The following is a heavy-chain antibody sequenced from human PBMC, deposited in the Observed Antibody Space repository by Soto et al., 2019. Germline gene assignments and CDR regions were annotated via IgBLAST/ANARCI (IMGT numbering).Heavy chain of an antibody. CDR2: IVPLFRTT. J-gene: IGHJ6*02. V-gene: IGHV1-69*06. CDR3: ARGGYSSTWSNLLDRSGLDV. CDR1: GGTFSSYA. D-gene: IGHD6-13*01. Sequence: QVQLVQSGAEAKKPGSSVKVSCKTSGGTFSSYAISWVRQAPGQGLEWMGGIVPLFRTTNYAQKFQGRVTISAATSTYTVYMKLSGLRSGDTAVYYCARGGYSSTWSNLLDRSGLDVWGQGTTVTVSS.